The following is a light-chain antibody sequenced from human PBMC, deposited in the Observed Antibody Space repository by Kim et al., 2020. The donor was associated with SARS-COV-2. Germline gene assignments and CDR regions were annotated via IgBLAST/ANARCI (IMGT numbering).Light chain of an antibody. CDR2: YDR. J-gene: IGLJ3*02. CDR3: QVWDSSNNHPV. V-gene: IGLV3-21*04. Sequence: APGKTAWSTCGGNDIGSKSVHWYQQKPGQAPILVIYYDRERPSGIPERFSGSKSGNTATLTISRVEAGDEADFYCQVWDSSNNHPVFGGGTQLTVL. CDR1: DIGSKS.